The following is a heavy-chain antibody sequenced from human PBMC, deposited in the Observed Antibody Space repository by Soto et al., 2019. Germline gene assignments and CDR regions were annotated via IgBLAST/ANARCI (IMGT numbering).Heavy chain of an antibody. V-gene: IGHV4-39*01. CDR2: IYYSGST. J-gene: IGHJ4*02. CDR1: GGTISSSSYY. Sequence: SXTLSLTCTVSGGTISSSSYYWCWIRQPPGKRLEWIGSIYYSGSTYYNPSLKSRVTISVDTSKNQFSLKLSSVTAADTAVYYCARQKHYDILTGYPAGDDYWGQGTLVTVSS. CDR3: ARQKHYDILTGYPAGDDY. D-gene: IGHD3-9*01.